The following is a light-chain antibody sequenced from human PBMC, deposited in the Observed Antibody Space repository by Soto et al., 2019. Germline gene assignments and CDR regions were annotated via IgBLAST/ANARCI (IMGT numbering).Light chain of an antibody. CDR1: RNDVGSYNL. V-gene: IGLV2-23*02. CDR3: CSYAGTSNWV. CDR2: EVS. J-gene: IGLJ3*02. Sequence: QSALTQPASVSGSPGQSITISCTGTRNDVGSYNLVSWYQQHPGKAPKLMLYEVSKRPSGVSNRFSGSKSGTTASLTISGLQADDEADYYCCSYAGTSNWVFGGGTKVTVL.